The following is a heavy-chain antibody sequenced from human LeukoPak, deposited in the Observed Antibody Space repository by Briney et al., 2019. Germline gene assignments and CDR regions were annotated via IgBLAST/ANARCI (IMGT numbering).Heavy chain of an antibody. V-gene: IGHV1-18*01. J-gene: IGHJ4*02. Sequence: ASVKVSCKASGYTFTSYGISWVRQAPGQGLDWMGWISAYNGNTNYAQKLQGRVTMTTDTSTSTAYMELRSLRSDDTAVYYCAREARGYSGYDLFDYWGQGTLVTVSS. CDR2: ISAYNGNT. CDR1: GYTFTSYG. CDR3: AREARGYSGYDLFDY. D-gene: IGHD5-12*01.